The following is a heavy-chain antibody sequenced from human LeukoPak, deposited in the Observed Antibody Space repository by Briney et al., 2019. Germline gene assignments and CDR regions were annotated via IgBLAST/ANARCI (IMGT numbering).Heavy chain of an antibody. J-gene: IGHJ3*02. CDR3: ARARQGYCSSASCYSFDI. CDR2: ISSGSSTI. Sequence: GGSLRLSCAAPGFTFSSYSMSWVRQAPGKGLEWVSYISSGSSTIYYADSVKGRFTISRDNAKNSLYLQMSSLRADDTAVYYCARARQGYCSSASCYSFDIWGQGTMLTVSS. D-gene: IGHD2-2*01. CDR1: GFTFSSYS. V-gene: IGHV3-48*01.